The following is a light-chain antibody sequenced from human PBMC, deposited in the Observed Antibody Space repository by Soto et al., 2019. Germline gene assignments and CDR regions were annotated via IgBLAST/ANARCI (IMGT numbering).Light chain of an antibody. CDR1: QGIRND. J-gene: IGKJ1*01. CDR3: LQYNDYPRT. Sequence: IQMTQSPSSLSASVGDRVSFTCRASQGIRNDLAWFQQKAGKAPRRLIYGASSLQSGVPNRFSGSGSGTEFTLTIDSLQPEDFAVYYCLQYNDYPRTFGQGTKV. CDR2: GAS. V-gene: IGKV1-17*01.